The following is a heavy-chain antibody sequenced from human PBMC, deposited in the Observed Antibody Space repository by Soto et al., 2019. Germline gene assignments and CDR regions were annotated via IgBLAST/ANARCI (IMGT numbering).Heavy chain of an antibody. CDR3: ARDQDYGNPLDYYYYMDV. CDR2: ISAYNGNT. Sequence: GASVKVSCKAIGYGFTSYGISWVRQAPGQGLEWMGWISAYNGNTNYAQKLQGRVTMTTDTSTSTAYMELRSLRSDDTAVYYCARDQDYGNPLDYYYYMDVWGKGTTVTVSS. V-gene: IGHV1-18*01. D-gene: IGHD4-17*01. CDR1: GYGFTSYG. J-gene: IGHJ6*03.